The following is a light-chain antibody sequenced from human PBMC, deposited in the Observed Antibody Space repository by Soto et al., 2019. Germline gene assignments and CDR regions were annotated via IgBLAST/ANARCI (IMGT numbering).Light chain of an antibody. V-gene: IGKV3-15*01. CDR1: QSVSMN. CDR3: QQRSNWPIT. J-gene: IGKJ5*01. Sequence: EIVMTQSRATLSVSRRETAPLSCRASQSVSMNLGWYRQKPGQAPRLLIYGASTRATGSPDMFSGSGSGTDFTLTISSLGPEYFAVYYCQQRSNWPITFGQGTRLEIK. CDR2: GAS.